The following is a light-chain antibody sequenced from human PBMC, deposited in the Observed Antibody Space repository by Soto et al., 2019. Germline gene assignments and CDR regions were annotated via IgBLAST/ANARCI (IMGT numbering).Light chain of an antibody. J-gene: IGKJ4*01. CDR3: QQYGGSPLT. Sequence: EIVLTQSPGTLSLSPGERATLSCRASQSVRSSYLAWYQQKPGQAPRLLISGASNRATGIPDRFSGSGSGTDFTLTISRLEPEDCAVYFCQQYGGSPLTFGGGTKVEIK. CDR2: GAS. V-gene: IGKV3-20*01. CDR1: QSVRSSY.